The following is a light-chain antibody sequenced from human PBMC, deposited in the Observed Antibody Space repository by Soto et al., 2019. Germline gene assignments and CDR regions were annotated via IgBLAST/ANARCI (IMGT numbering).Light chain of an antibody. CDR2: GAS. J-gene: IGKJ3*01. Sequence: AIRMTQSPSSLSASTGDRVTITCRARQGISSYLAWYQQTPGKAPKLPIYGASTLQSGVPSRFRGSGSGTDFHLTISCLQSEDFATYHCQQYYSYPFTFVPGTKVDIK. CDR3: QQYYSYPFT. V-gene: IGKV1-8*01. CDR1: QGISSY.